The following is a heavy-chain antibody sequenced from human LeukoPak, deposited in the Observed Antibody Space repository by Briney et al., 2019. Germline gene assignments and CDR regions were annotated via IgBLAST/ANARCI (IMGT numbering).Heavy chain of an antibody. V-gene: IGHV1-8*01. CDR3: ARSKGGLWFGESTPLMDV. D-gene: IGHD3-10*01. J-gene: IGHJ6*03. CDR1: GYTFTSYD. CDR2: MNPNRGNT. Sequence: ASVKVSCKASGYTFTSYDINWVRQATGQGLEWMGWMNPNRGNTGYAQKFQGRVTMTRNTYISTAYMELSSLRSEDTAGYYCARSKGGLWFGESTPLMDVWGKGTTVTVSS.